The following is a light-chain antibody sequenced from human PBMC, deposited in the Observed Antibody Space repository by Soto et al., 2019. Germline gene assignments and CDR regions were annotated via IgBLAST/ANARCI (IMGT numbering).Light chain of an antibody. CDR1: SGSVSTSFY. J-gene: IGLJ3*02. V-gene: IGLV8-61*01. CDR2: STN. Sequence: QTVVTQEPSLSVSPGGTVTLTCGLSSGSVSTSFYPGWYQQTPGQTPRTLIYSTNTRSSGVPDRFSGSILGNKAALAITGAQTDDECDYYCVLYMGSGIPWVFGGGTKVTVL. CDR3: VLYMGSGIPWV.